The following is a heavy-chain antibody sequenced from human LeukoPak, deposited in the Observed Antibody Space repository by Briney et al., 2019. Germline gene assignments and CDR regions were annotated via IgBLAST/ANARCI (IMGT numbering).Heavy chain of an antibody. CDR3: ARDSYDSSGSFDY. V-gene: IGHV3-48*02. CDR2: ISNSGDTL. CDR1: GFTFSSYS. D-gene: IGHD3-22*01. J-gene: IGHJ4*02. Sequence: GGSLRLSCAASGFTFSSYSMNWVRQAPGKGLEWVSYISNSGDTLYYADSVKGRFTISRDNAKNSLYLQMNSLRDEDTAVYYCARDSYDSSGSFDYWGQGTLVTVSS.